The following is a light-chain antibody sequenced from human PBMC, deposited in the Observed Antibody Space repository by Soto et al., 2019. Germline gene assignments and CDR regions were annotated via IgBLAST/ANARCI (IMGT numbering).Light chain of an antibody. J-gene: IGKJ4*01. CDR3: QQYKSYPLT. CDR2: KAS. CDR1: QGISSW. V-gene: IGKV1-5*03. Sequence: DIQMTQSPSALSASVGDRVTITCRASQGISSWLAWYQQKPGKAPNLLIYKASTLESGVPSRFSGSGSGTEFTLTISSVQPDDFATYYCQQYKSYPLTFGGGTKVDIK.